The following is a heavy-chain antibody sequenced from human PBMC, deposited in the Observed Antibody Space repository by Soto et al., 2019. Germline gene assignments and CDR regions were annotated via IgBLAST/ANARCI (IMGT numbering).Heavy chain of an antibody. CDR1: GFTSSSYA. Sequence: QVQLVESGGGVVQPGRSLRLSCAASGFTSSSYAMHWVRQAPGKGLEWVAVISYDGSNKYYADSVKGRFTISRDNSKNTLYLQMNSLRAEDTAVYYCARDLAVYGSGSYSPKYWGQGTLVTVSS. V-gene: IGHV3-30-3*01. J-gene: IGHJ4*02. CDR2: ISYDGSNK. CDR3: ARDLAVYGSGSYSPKY. D-gene: IGHD3-10*01.